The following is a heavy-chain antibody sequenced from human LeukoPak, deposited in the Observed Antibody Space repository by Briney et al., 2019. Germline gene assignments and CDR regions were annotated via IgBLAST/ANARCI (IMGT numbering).Heavy chain of an antibody. J-gene: IGHJ4*02. CDR3: ARDRASGYDLRLFDY. CDR1: GYTFTGDY. Sequence: ASVKVSCKASGYTFTGDYMHWVRQDPGQGLEWMGWINPNSGGTNYAQKFQGRVTMTRDTSISTAYMELSRLRSDDTAVYYCARDRASGYDLRLFDYWGQGTLVTVSS. V-gene: IGHV1-2*02. D-gene: IGHD5-12*01. CDR2: INPNSGGT.